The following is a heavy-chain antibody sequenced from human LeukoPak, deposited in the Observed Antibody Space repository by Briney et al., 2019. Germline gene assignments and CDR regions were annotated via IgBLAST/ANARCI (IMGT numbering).Heavy chain of an antibody. CDR1: GGSISSGSYY. J-gene: IGHJ4*02. CDR2: IYTSGST. CDR3: ARGGSRSYYGSGSSPYYFDY. Sequence: TSETLSLTCTVSGGSISSGSYYWSWIRQPAGKGLEWIGRIYTSGSTNYNPSLKSRVTISVDTSKNQFSLKLSSVTAADTAVYYCARGGSRSYYGSGSSPYYFDYWGQGTLVTVSS. V-gene: IGHV4-61*02. D-gene: IGHD3-10*01.